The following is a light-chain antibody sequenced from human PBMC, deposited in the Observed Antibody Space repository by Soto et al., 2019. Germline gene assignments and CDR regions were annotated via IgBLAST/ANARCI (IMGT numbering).Light chain of an antibody. V-gene: IGKV3-11*01. J-gene: IGKJ4*01. CDR3: QQRNIWPLT. CDR1: QSVSRY. CDR2: DAS. Sequence: EIVLTQSPATLSLSPGKRATLSCRASQSVSRYLAWYQQKPGQAPRLLIYDASNRATGIPARFSGSGSGTDFTLTISRLEPEDFAVYYCQQRNIWPLTFGGGTKVEIK.